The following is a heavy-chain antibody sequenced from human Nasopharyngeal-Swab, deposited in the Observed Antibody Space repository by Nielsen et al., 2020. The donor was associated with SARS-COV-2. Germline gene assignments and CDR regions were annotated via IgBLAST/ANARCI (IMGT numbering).Heavy chain of an antibody. V-gene: IGHV1-2*02. D-gene: IGHD2-2*01. Sequence: ASVKVSCMASGYTFTGYYMHWVRQAPGQGLEWMGWINPNSGGTNYAQKFQGRVTMTRDTSISTAYMELSRLRSDDTAVYYCARAGLVVVPAAMGYWGQGTLVTVSS. J-gene: IGHJ4*02. CDR3: ARAGLVVVPAAMGY. CDR1: GYTFTGYY. CDR2: INPNSGGT.